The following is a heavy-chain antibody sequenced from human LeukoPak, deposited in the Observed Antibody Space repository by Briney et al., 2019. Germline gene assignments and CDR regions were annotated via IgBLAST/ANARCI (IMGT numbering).Heavy chain of an antibody. CDR3: AKDGAYISKYFDY. CDR2: ISWNSGII. J-gene: IGHJ4*02. CDR1: GFTFDDYA. D-gene: IGHD1-1*01. V-gene: IGHV3-9*01. Sequence: PGGSLRPSCAASGFTFDDYAMHWVRQAPGKGLEWVSGISWNSGIIGYADSVKGRFTISRDNAKNSLYLQMNSLRVEDTALYYCAKDGAYISKYFDYWGQATLVTVSS.